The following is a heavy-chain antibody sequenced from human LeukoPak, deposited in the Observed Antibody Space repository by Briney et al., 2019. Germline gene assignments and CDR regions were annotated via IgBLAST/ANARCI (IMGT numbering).Heavy chain of an antibody. CDR2: ISGSSTSK. CDR3: VRLRGFGAEYWYFDL. CDR1: GFTFRTFT. V-gene: IGHV3-48*02. D-gene: IGHD3-10*01. Sequence: PGGSLRLSCVASGFTFRTFTMTWVRQAPGKGLEWISYISGSSTSKQYADSVKGRFTISRDNTKNSLFLQMNSLRDEDTAVYYCVRLRGFGAEYWYFDLWGRGSLVAVSS. J-gene: IGHJ2*01.